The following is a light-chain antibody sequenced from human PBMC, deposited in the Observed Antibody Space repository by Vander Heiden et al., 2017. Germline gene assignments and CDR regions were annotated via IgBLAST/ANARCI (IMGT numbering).Light chain of an antibody. Sequence: QSALTQPSSVSGSPGQSVTVSCTGTSSDVGGYNYVSWYQPHPVKAPKLMIYDVSKRPSGVPDRFSGSKSGNTSSLTIFGLQAEDEADYYCCSYAGSYTLVFGGGTKLTVL. CDR1: SSDVGGYNY. CDR2: DVS. CDR3: CSYAGSYTLV. V-gene: IGLV2-11*01. J-gene: IGLJ2*01.